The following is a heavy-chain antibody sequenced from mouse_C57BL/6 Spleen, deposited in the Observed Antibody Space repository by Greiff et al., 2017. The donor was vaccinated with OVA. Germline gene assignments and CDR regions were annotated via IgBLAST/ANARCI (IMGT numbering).Heavy chain of an antibody. J-gene: IGHJ4*01. V-gene: IGHV1-64*01. D-gene: IGHD1-1*01. CDR2: IHPNSGST. CDR1: GYTFTSYW. Sequence: QVQLKQPGAELVKPGASVKLSCKASGYTFTSYWMHWVKQRPGQGLEWIGMIHPNSGSTNYNEKFKSKATLTVDKSSSTAYMQLSSLTSEDSAVYYCARGITTVVAKDAMDYWGQGTSVTVSS. CDR3: ARGITTVVAKDAMDY.